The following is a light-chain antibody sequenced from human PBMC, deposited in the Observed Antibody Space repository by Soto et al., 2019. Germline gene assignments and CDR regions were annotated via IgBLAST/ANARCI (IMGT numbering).Light chain of an antibody. CDR3: QQYEASPLT. CDR1: QSINSW. J-gene: IGKJ4*01. V-gene: IGKV1-5*03. Sequence: DIQLTQSPSTLSASVGDRVTIICRASQSINSWLAWYQQKPGKAPKVLIYKASDLQSGVPSRFSGSGSGTKFTPTISSLQPDVFASYYCQQYEASPLTFGGGTKVEIK. CDR2: KAS.